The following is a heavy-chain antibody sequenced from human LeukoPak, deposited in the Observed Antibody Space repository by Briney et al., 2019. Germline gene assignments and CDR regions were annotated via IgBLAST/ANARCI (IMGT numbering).Heavy chain of an antibody. CDR3: ARDRKSGSYYRGLDY. CDR2: INPNSGGT. V-gene: IGHV1-2*02. Sequence: GASVKVSCKASGYTFTGYYMHWVRQAPGQGLEWMGWINPNSGGTNYAQKFQGRVTMTRDTSISTAYMELSRLRSDDTAVYYCARDRKSGSYYRGLDYWGQGTLVTVSS. CDR1: GYTFTGYY. D-gene: IGHD1-26*01. J-gene: IGHJ4*02.